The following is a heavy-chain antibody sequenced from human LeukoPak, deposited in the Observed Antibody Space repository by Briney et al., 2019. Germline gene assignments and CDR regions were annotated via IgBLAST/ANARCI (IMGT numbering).Heavy chain of an antibody. CDR2: INHSGST. V-gene: IGHV4-34*01. D-gene: IGHD3-3*01. J-gene: IGHJ3*02. Sequence: SETLSLTCAVYGVSFSGYYWSWIRQPPGKGLEWIGEINHSGSTNYNPSLKSRVTISVDTSRNQFSLKLSSVTAADTAVYYCARGRIFGVVIAAGAFDIWGQGTMVTVSS. CDR1: GVSFSGYY. CDR3: ARGRIFGVVIAAGAFDI.